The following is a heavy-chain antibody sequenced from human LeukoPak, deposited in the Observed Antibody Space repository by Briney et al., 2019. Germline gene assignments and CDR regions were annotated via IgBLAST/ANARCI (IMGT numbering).Heavy chain of an antibody. Sequence: GGSLRLSCAASGFTFSTYAMTWVRQAPGQGLEWVSAISGSGDVTYYADSVKGRFTISRDNVKNTLYLQMDSLRDEDTAVYYCAKDRGYWGQGTLVTVSS. CDR3: AKDRGY. J-gene: IGHJ4*02. CDR2: ISGSGDVT. CDR1: GFTFSTYA. V-gene: IGHV3-23*01.